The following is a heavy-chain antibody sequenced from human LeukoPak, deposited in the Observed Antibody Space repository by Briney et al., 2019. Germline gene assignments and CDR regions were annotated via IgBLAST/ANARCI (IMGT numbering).Heavy chain of an antibody. CDR3: AKDGFYLGVLPAAMCAFDT. D-gene: IGHD2-2*01. CDR1: GFTFDDYA. CDR2: VSWNGGRL. Sequence: GGSLRLSCAASGFTFDDYAMHWVRQAPGKGLEWVSGVSWNGGRLDYADSVKGRFTISRDNAKNSLYLQMNSLRAEDTALYYCAKDGFYLGVLPAAMCAFDTWGQGTMVTVSS. J-gene: IGHJ3*02. V-gene: IGHV3-9*01.